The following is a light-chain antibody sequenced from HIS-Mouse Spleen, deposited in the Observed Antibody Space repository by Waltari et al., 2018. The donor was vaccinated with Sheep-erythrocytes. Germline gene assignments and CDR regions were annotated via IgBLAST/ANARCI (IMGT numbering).Light chain of an antibody. CDR3: QQYNNWMYT. CDR2: GAS. V-gene: IGKV3-15*01. J-gene: IGKJ2*01. Sequence: EIVMTQSPAILSVSPGERATLSCRASHSVSSNLAWYQQTPGQAPRLLIYGASTRATGIPARFSGSGSGTEFTLTISSMQSEDFAVYYCQQYNNWMYTFGQGTKLEIK. CDR1: HSVSSN.